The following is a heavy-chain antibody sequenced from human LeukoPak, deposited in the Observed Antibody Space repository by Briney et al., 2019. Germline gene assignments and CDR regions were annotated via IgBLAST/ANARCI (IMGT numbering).Heavy chain of an antibody. V-gene: IGHV3-23*01. CDR2: ISGSGGST. J-gene: IGHJ4*02. D-gene: IGHD3-10*01. CDR1: GFSISSNG. Sequence: GGTLRLSCASSGFSISSNGMTWVRQAPGKGLEWVSAISGSGGSTYYADSVKGRFTISRDNSKNTLYLQMNSLRAEDTAVYYCAKVVGYYGSGSYQSPSFFDYWGQGTLVTVSS. CDR3: AKVVGYYGSGSYQSPSFFDY.